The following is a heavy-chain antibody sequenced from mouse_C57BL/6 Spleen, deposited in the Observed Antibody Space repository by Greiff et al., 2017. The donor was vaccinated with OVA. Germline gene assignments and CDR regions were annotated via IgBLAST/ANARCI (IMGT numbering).Heavy chain of an antibody. D-gene: IGHD1-1*01. J-gene: IGHJ2*01. CDR1: GFNIKNTY. CDR2: IDPANGNT. V-gene: IGHV14-3*01. CDR3: AREGIITTTHFDY. Sequence: EVQLQQSVAELVRPGASVKLSCTASGFNIKNTYMHRVKQRPEQGLEWIGRIDPANGNTKYAPKFQGKATITADTSSNTAYLQLSSLTSEDTAIYYCAREGIITTTHFDYWGQGTTLTVSS.